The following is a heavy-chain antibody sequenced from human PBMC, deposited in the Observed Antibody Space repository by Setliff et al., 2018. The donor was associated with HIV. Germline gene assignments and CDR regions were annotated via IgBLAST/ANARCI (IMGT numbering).Heavy chain of an antibody. J-gene: IGHJ6*03. CDR3: ARWVPYCTSTDCHRWLYYYMDV. D-gene: IGHD2-2*01. CDR2: MSPNSGNT. Sequence: ASVKVSCKASGYTFPTYAIIWVRQATGQGLEWMGCMSPNSGNTGYAQKFRGRGAMTRNNAIGTAYMELSSLSFEDTAGYYCARWVPYCTSTDCHRWLYYYMDVWGKGTTVTVSS. V-gene: IGHV1-8*02. CDR1: GYTFPTYA.